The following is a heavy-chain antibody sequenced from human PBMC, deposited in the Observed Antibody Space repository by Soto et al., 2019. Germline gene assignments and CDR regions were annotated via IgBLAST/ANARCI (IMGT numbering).Heavy chain of an antibody. CDR1: GGTFSSYA. J-gene: IGHJ4*02. Sequence: QVQLVQSGAEVKKPGSSVKVSCKASGGTFSSYAISWVRQAPGQGLEWMGGIIPIFGTANYAQKFQGRVTSTADESTSTADMELSSLSSKDTAVDYYARDRGGSYSPFDYWCQGTLVTVSS. D-gene: IGHD1-26*01. V-gene: IGHV1-69*01. CDR2: IIPIFGTA. CDR3: ARDRGGSYSPFDY.